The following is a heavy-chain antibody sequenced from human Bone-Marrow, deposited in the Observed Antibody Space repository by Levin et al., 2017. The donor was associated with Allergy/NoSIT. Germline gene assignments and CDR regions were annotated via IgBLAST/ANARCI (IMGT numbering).Heavy chain of an antibody. D-gene: IGHD6-13*01. CDR1: GFTFSSYG. J-gene: IGHJ4*02. Sequence: GESLKISCAASGFTFSSYGMHWVRQAPGKGLEWVAVIWYDGSNKYYADSVKGRFTISRDNSKNTLYLQMNSLRAEDTAVYYCARTPYSSSFYYFDYWGQGTLVTVSS. CDR3: ARTPYSSSFYYFDY. CDR2: IWYDGSNK. V-gene: IGHV3-33*01.